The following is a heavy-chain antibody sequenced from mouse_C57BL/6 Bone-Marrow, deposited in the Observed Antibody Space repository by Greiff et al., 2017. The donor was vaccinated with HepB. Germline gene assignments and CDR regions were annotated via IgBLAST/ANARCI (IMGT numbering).Heavy chain of an antibody. D-gene: IGHD2-5*01. Sequence: EVQLQQSGPVLVKPGASVKMSCKASGYTFTDYYMNWVKQSHGKSLEWIGVINPYNGGTSYNQKFKGKATLTVDKSSSTAYMELNSLTSEDSAVYYCARWRSNYPFDYWGQGTTLTVSS. CDR1: GYTFTDYY. V-gene: IGHV1-19*01. CDR3: ARWRSNYPFDY. CDR2: INPYNGGT. J-gene: IGHJ2*01.